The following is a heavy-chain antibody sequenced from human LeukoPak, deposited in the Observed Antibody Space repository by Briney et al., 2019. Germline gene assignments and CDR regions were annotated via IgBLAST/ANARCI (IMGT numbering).Heavy chain of an antibody. CDR1: GFTFSSYS. CDR3: TRGGFDHNMDV. CDR2: IDNDGTDT. J-gene: IGHJ6*03. Sequence: PGGSLRLSCAPSGFTFSSYSMNWVRQAPGKGLEWVSYIDNDGTDTNYADSVRGRFTVSRDNAKNTLYLQMNGLRAEDTAVYYCTRGGFDHNMDVWGKGTTVT. V-gene: IGHV3-74*01. D-gene: IGHD3-9*01.